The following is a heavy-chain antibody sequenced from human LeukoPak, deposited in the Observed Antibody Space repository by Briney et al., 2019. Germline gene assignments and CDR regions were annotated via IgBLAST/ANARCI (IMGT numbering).Heavy chain of an antibody. J-gene: IGHJ4*02. V-gene: IGHV4-38-2*02. CDR3: ARDRRYFDWSVDY. Sequence: SETLSLTCTVSGYSISSGYYWGWIRQPPGKGLEWIGSIYHSGSTYYNPSLKRRVTISVDTSKNQFSLKLSSVTAADTAVYYCARDRRYFDWSVDYWGQGTLVTVSS. CDR2: IYHSGST. CDR1: GYSISSGYY. D-gene: IGHD3-9*01.